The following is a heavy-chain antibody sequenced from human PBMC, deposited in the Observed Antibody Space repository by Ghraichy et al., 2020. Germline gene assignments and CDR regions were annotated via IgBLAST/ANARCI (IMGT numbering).Heavy chain of an antibody. J-gene: IGHJ4*02. CDR1: GGSISSSSYY. CDR2: IYYSGST. CDR3: ARLGAGYTWVGSDY. Sequence: SETLSLTCTVSGGSISSSSYYWGWIRQPPGKGLEWIGSIYYSGSTYYNPSLKSRVTISVDTSKNQFSLKLSSVTAADTAVYYCARLGAGYTWVGSDYWGQGTLVTVSS. D-gene: IGHD1-1*01. V-gene: IGHV4-39*01.